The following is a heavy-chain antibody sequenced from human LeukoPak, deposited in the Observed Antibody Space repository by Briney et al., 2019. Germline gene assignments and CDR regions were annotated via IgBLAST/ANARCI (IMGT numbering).Heavy chain of an antibody. CDR2: INAGNGNT. D-gene: IGHD3-9*01. CDR1: GYTFTSYA. CDR3: AREGDWSYNWFDP. J-gene: IGHJ5*02. Sequence: ASVKVSCKASGYTFTSYAMHWVRQAPGQRLEWMGWINAGNGNTKYSQKFQGRVTITRDTSASTAYMELSSLRSEDTAVYYCAREGDWSYNWFDPWGQGTLVTVSS. V-gene: IGHV1-3*01.